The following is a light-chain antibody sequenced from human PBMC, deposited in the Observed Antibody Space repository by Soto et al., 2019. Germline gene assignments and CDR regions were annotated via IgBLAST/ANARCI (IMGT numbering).Light chain of an antibody. J-gene: IGLJ3*02. CDR1: SSDVGGYNY. CDR2: EVS. CDR3: SSYTSSSTPWV. Sequence: QSALTQPASVSGSPGQSFTSSCTGTSSDVGGYNYVSWYQQHPGKAPKLMIYEVSNRPSGVSNRFSGSKSGNTASLTISGLQAEDEADYYCSSYTSSSTPWVFGGGTQLTVL. V-gene: IGLV2-14*01.